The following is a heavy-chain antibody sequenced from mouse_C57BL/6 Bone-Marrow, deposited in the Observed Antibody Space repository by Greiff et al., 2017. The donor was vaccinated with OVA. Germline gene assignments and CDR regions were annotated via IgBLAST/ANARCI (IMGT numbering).Heavy chain of an antibody. V-gene: IGHV3-8*01. CDR3: ARLLRGYFDV. CDR2: IRYSGST. CDR1: GYSITSDY. J-gene: IGHJ1*03. D-gene: IGHD1-1*01. Sequence: VQLKQSGPGLAKPSQTLSLTCSVTGYSITSDYWNWIRKFPGNKLEYMGYIRYSGSTHYNPSLKSRNSITRDKSKNTYYLQLNSVTTEDTATYYCARLLRGYFDVWGTGTTVTVSS.